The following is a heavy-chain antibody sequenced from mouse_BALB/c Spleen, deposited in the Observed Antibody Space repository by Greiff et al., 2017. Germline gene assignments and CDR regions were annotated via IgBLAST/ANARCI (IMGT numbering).Heavy chain of an antibody. CDR1: GYSITSDYA. CDR2: ISYSGST. CDR3: ARSLLRSPFAY. Sequence: EVQLQQSGPGLVKPSQSLSLTCTVTGYSITSDYAWNWIRQFPGNKLEWMGYISYSGSTSYNPSLKSRISITRDTSKNQFFLQLNSVTTEDTATYYCARSLLRSPFAYWGQGTLVTVSA. J-gene: IGHJ3*01. D-gene: IGHD1-2*01. V-gene: IGHV3-2*02.